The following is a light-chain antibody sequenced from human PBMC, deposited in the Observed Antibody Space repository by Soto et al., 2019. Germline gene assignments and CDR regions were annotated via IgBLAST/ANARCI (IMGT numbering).Light chain of an antibody. CDR3: APWDDRLXGHV. V-gene: IGLV1-44*01. Sequence: QSLLSQPPSASGTPVQRVTVSCSGSSSNISSNTVNWYQQLPGTAPKLLIYSNDQRPSGVPDRFSASKSGTSASLAISGLQYEDEADYYCAPWDDRLXGHVVGTGTKVXV. CDR1: SSNISSNT. CDR2: SND. J-gene: IGLJ1*01.